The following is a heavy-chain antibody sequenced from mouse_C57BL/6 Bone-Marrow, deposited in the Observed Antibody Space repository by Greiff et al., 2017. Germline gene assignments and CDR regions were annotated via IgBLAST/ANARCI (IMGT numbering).Heavy chain of an antibody. CDR2: IYIGNGYT. V-gene: IGHV1-58*01. CDR1: GYTFTSYG. CDR3: ARGNYYYGSSPSWFAY. Sequence: VQLQQSGAELVRPGSSVKMSCKTSGYTFTSYGINWVKQRPGQGLEWIGYIYIGNGYTEYNEKFKGKATLTSDTSSSTAYMQLSSLTSEDSAIYFCARGNYYYGSSPSWFAYWGQGTLVTVSA. J-gene: IGHJ3*01. D-gene: IGHD1-1*01.